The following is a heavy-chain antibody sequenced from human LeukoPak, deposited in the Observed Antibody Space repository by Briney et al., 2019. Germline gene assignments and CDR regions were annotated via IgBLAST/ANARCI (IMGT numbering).Heavy chain of an antibody. J-gene: IGHJ4*02. CDR3: ATNFDWLLYAGEDY. CDR2: ISGSGGST. CDR1: GFTFSSYA. Sequence: PGGSLTLSCAASGFTFSSYAMSWVRQAPGKGLEWVSAISGSGGSTYYADSVKGRFTISRDNSKNTLYLQMNSLRAEDTAVYYCATNFDWLLYAGEDYWGQGTLVTVSS. D-gene: IGHD3-9*01. V-gene: IGHV3-23*01.